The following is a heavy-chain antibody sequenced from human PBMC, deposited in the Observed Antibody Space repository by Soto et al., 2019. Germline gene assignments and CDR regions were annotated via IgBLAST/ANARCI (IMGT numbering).Heavy chain of an antibody. CDR1: GGTFSSYL. J-gene: IGHJ5*02. V-gene: IGHV1-69*13. CDR3: ARSYSSYVFDWFDP. Sequence: SVKVSCKASGGTFSSYLITWVRQAPGQGPEWMGGITPKFGAANYAQNFQGRVTITADESTNTAYMQLNSLRSEDTAVYYCARSYSSYVFDWFDPWGQGTLVTVSS. CDR2: ITPKFGAA. D-gene: IGHD6-6*01.